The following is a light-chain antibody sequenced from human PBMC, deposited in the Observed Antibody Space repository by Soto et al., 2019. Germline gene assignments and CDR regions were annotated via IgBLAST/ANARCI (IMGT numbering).Light chain of an antibody. CDR1: SSDVGGYNY. CDR3: SSYTSSTTLLV. Sequence: QSALTQPASVSGSPGQSITISCTGTSSDVGGYNYVSWYQQHPGKAPKLMIYDVSNRPSGVSNRFSGSKSGNTASLTISGLQAEDEVDYCCSSYTSSTTLLVFGGGTKRTVL. V-gene: IGLV2-14*01. J-gene: IGLJ2*01. CDR2: DVS.